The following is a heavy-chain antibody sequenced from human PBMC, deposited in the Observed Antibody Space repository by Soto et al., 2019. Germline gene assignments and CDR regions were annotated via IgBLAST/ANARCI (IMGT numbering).Heavy chain of an antibody. V-gene: IGHV1-69*02. CDR3: VRVTAMAPADDAFDI. Sequence: GASVKVSCKASGGTFSSYTISWVRQAPGQGLEWMGRIIPILGIANYAQKFQGRVTITADKSTSTAYMELSSLRSEDTAVYYCVRVTAMAPADDAFDIWGQGTMVTVSS. CDR2: IIPILGIA. D-gene: IGHD5-18*01. CDR1: GGTFSSYT. J-gene: IGHJ3*02.